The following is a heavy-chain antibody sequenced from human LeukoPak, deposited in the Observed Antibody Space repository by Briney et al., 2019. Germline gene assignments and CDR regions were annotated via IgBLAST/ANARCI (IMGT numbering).Heavy chain of an antibody. CDR3: ARDNFSYSSSWYRPGAEYFQH. V-gene: IGHV3-23*01. D-gene: IGHD6-13*01. CDR2: ISGSGGST. Sequence: PGGSLRLSCAASGFTFSSYAMSWVRQAPGKGLEWVSAISGSGGSTYYADSVKGRFTISRDNSKNSLYLQMNSLRAEDTAVYYCARDNFSYSSSWYRPGAEYFQHWGQGTLVTVSS. J-gene: IGHJ1*01. CDR1: GFTFSSYA.